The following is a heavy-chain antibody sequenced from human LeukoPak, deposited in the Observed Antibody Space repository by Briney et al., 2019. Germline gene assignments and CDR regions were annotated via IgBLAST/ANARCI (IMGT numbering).Heavy chain of an antibody. CDR1: GFTFSNVW. D-gene: IGHD3-10*01. V-gene: IGHV3-15*01. Sequence: GGSLRLSCAASGFTFSNVWMSWVRQAPGKGLEWVGRIKSKTDGGTTDYAAPVKGRFTISRDDSKNTLYLQMNSLKTEDTAVYYCTTASFPSSGAFDIWGQGTMVTVSS. CDR2: IKSKTDGGTT. CDR3: TTASFPSSGAFDI. J-gene: IGHJ3*02.